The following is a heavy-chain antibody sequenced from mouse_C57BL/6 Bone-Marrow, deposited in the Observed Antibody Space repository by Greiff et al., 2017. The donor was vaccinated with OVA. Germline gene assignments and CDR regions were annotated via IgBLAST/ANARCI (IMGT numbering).Heavy chain of an antibody. CDR2: IYPGDGDT. CDR1: GYAFSSSW. Sequence: LEESGPELVKPGASVKISCKASGYAFSSSWMNWVKQRPGKGLEWIGRIYPGDGDTNYNGKFKGKATLTADKSSSTAYMQLSSLTSEDSAVYFCARSTASYYGSGFAYWGQGTLVTVSA. V-gene: IGHV1-82*01. CDR3: ARSTASYYGSGFAY. J-gene: IGHJ3*01. D-gene: IGHD1-1*01.